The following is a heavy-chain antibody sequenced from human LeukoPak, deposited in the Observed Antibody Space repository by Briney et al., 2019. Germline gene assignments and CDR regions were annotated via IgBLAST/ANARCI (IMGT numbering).Heavy chain of an antibody. D-gene: IGHD3-10*01. CDR2: IRSKANNYAT. CDR3: ARPSQYGSGTDYYFDS. J-gene: IGHJ4*02. V-gene: IGHV3-73*01. Sequence: GGSLILSCAASGFMFSGSPMHWVRQASGKGLEWVGHIRSKANNYATIYAASVKGRFTISRDESKNTAYLQMNSLKTEDTAVYYCARPSQYGSGTDYYFDSWGQGTLVTVSS. CDR1: GFMFSGSP.